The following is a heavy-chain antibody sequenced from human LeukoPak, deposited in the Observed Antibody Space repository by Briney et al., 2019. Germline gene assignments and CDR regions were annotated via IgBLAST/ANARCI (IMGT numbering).Heavy chain of an antibody. CDR3: AKDRSDNTTWYVGSH. CDR1: GFTFSTYA. V-gene: IGHV3-23*01. Sequence: GGSLRLPCAASGFTFSTYAMSWVRQAPGKGLEWVSSISSSGDSTDYADSVKGRFTISRDNSKTTLYLQMNSLRADDTAIYYCAKDRSDNTTWYVGSHWGQGTLVTVSS. D-gene: IGHD6-13*01. J-gene: IGHJ4*02. CDR2: ISSSGDST.